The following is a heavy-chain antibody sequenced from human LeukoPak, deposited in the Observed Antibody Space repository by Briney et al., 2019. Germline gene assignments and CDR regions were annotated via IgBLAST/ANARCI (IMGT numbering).Heavy chain of an antibody. V-gene: IGHV4-34*01. J-gene: IGHJ4*02. CDR2: INHSGST. CDR3: ASGQLGFDY. CDR1: VGSFSGYY. D-gene: IGHD2-2*01. Sequence: SETLSLTCAVYVGSFSGYYWSWIRQPPGKGLEWIGEINHSGSTNYNPSLKSRVTISVDTPKNQFSLKLSSVTAADTAVYYCASGQLGFDYWGQGTLVTVSS.